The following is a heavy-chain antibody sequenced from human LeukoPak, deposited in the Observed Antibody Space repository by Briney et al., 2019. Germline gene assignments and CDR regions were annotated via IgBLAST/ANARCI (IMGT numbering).Heavy chain of an antibody. V-gene: IGHV1-69*13. Sequence: SVKVSCKASGGTFSSYAISWVRQAPGQGLEWMGGIIPIFGTANYAQKFQGRVTITADESTSTAYMELSSLRSEDTAVYYCARGGVVVVAAGAILYNWFDPWGQGTLVTVSS. D-gene: IGHD2-15*01. CDR1: GGTFSSYA. CDR2: IIPIFGTA. CDR3: ARGGVVVVAAGAILYNWFDP. J-gene: IGHJ5*02.